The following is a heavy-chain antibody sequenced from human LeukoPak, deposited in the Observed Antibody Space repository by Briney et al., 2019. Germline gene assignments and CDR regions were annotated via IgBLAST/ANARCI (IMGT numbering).Heavy chain of an antibody. J-gene: IGHJ4*02. CDR3: ARGYYDSSGYYIDY. D-gene: IGHD3-22*01. CDR1: GFTVSSNY. Sequence: QTGGSLRLSCAASGFTVSSNYMSWVRQAPGKGLEWVSVIYSGGSTYYADSVKGRFTISRDNSKNTLYLQMNSLRAEDTAVYYCARGYYDSSGYYIDYWGQGTLVTVSS. CDR2: IYSGGST. V-gene: IGHV3-53*01.